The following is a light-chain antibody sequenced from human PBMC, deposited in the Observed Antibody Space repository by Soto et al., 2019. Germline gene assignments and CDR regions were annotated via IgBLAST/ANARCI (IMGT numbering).Light chain of an antibody. CDR3: QQYHHWPYT. CDR1: QSLSGK. Sequence: DRVLTQSPATLSGSPGEGFTLSCRANQSLSGKLAGYQQKPGQAPRFLISDASTRATGIAARFSGSGSGTEFTLTISSLQSEDFAVYYCQQYHHWPYTFGQGTKLEIK. J-gene: IGKJ2*01. CDR2: DAS. V-gene: IGKV3-15*01.